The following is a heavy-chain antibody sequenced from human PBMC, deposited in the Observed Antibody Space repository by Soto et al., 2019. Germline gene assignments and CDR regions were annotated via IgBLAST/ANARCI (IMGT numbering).Heavy chain of an antibody. Sequence: LSLTCTVSGGSVSSGSYYWSLIRQPPGKGLEWIGYIYYSGSTNYNPSLKSRVTISVDTSKNQFSLKLSSVTAADTAVYYCARDSLATDYWGQGTLVTVYS. CDR3: ARDSLATDY. D-gene: IGHD5-12*01. CDR1: GGSVSSGSYY. V-gene: IGHV4-61*01. CDR2: IYYSGST. J-gene: IGHJ4*02.